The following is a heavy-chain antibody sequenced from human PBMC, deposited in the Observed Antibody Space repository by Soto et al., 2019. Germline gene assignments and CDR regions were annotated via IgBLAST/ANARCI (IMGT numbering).Heavy chain of an antibody. CDR3: ARFINVYGDYGAVFDP. J-gene: IGHJ5*02. CDR1: GGSLSRDY. D-gene: IGHD3-10*01. V-gene: IGHV4-59*01. CDR2: IYHSGSP. Sequence: PSETLSLTCSVSGGSLSRDYWGWIRQPPGKGLEWIGYIYHSGSPNKNPSLKSPVTISVDMSKDQFSLRLTSVTAADTAIYYCARFINVYGDYGAVFDPWGQGTLVTVSS.